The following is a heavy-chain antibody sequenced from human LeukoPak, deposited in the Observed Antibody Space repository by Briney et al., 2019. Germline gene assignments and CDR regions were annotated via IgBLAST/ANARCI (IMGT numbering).Heavy chain of an antibody. J-gene: IGHJ3*01. D-gene: IGHD6-25*01. CDR1: GDSFSTSGVA. V-gene: IGHV6-1*01. Sequence: QTLSLTCAISGDSFSTSGVAWNWVRQSPSRGLEWLGRTYYTSKWNTDYAVSVKSRIVVNPDTSKNQFSLQLNSVTSEDTAVYYCARGRASAFDVWGQGTMVTVSS. CDR2: TYYTSKWNT. CDR3: ARGRASAFDV.